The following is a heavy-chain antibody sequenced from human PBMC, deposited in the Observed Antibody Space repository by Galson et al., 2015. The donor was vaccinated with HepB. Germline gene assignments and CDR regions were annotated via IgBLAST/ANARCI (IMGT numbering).Heavy chain of an antibody. Sequence: SLRLSCAASGFTFSAYSMNWVRQAPGKGLEWISYMSSSLTTIYYSDAVEGRFTISRDNDKNSLFLQMDSLRDEDTAVYYCARARLRFSEWSFQDDALDIWGRGTTVIVSS. J-gene: IGHJ3*02. CDR2: MSSSLTTI. CDR3: ARARLRFSEWSFQDDALDI. CDR1: GFTFSAYS. V-gene: IGHV3-48*02. D-gene: IGHD3-3*01.